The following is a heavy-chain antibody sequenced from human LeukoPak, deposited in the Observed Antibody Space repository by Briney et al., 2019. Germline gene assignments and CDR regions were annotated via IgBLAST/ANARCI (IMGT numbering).Heavy chain of an antibody. CDR1: DFNVTTNY. CDR2: ISGSGGST. J-gene: IGHJ5*02. CDR3: AKDPYSSSWYGVWFDP. V-gene: IGHV3-23*01. Sequence: PGGSLRLSCEASDFNVTTNYMCWIRQAPGKGLEWVSAISGSGGSTYYADSVKGRFTISRDNSKHTLYLQMNSLRAEDTAVYYCAKDPYSSSWYGVWFDPWGQGTLVTVSS. D-gene: IGHD6-13*01.